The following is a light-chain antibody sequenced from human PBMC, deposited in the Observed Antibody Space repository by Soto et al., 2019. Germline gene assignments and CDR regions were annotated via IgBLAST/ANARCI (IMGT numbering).Light chain of an antibody. Sequence: EFVLTQSPGTLSLSPGARATISCRASQTVRNNYLAWYQQKPGQAPRLLIYDASSRATGIPDRFSGGGSRTDFTRTISRLQSEDFAVYYCQQYNNWPPKITLGQGTRLEIK. V-gene: IGKV3-20*01. CDR1: QTVRNNY. CDR3: QQYNNWPPKIT. J-gene: IGKJ5*01. CDR2: DAS.